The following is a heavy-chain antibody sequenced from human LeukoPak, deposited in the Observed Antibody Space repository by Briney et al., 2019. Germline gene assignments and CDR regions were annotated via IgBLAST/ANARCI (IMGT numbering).Heavy chain of an antibody. CDR3: ARDATYYYDSSGYYYFDY. J-gene: IGHJ4*02. CDR2: INAGNGNT. D-gene: IGHD3-22*01. CDR1: GYTITGYY. V-gene: IGHV1-3*01. Sequence: ASVKVSCKASGYTITGYYMHWVRQAPGQRLEWMGWINAGNGNTKYSQKFQGRVTITRDTSASTAYMELSSLRSEDTAVYYCARDATYYYDSSGYYYFDYWGQGTLVTVSS.